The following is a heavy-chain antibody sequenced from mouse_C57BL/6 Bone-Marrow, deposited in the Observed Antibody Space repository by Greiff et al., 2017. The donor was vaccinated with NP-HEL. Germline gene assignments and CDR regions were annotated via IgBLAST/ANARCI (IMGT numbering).Heavy chain of an antibody. CDR3: SLYYGSSWDYFDY. Sequence: EVKLMESGPELVKPGASVKMSCKASGYTFTDYNMHWVKQSHGQSLEWIGYINPNNGGTSYNQKFKGKATLTVNKSSSTAYMEHRSLTSEEYAVYYCSLYYGSSWDYFDYWGQGTTLTVSS. CDR1: GYTFTDYN. CDR2: INPNNGGT. D-gene: IGHD1-1*01. J-gene: IGHJ2*01. V-gene: IGHV1-22*01.